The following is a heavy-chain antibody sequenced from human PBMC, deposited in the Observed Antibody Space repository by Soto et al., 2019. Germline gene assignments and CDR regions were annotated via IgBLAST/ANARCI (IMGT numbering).Heavy chain of an antibody. D-gene: IGHD2-2*01. J-gene: IGHJ6*02. CDR3: ASSPRGYCSSTSCRELGNYYGMDV. CDR2: IDPSDSYT. Sequence: GASVKVSCKASGYTFTYRYLHWVRQAPGQALERMGRIDPSDSYTNYSPSFQGHVTISADKSISTAYLQWSSLKASDTAMYYCASSPRGYCSSTSCRELGNYYGMDVWVQGTTVSVSS. CDR1: GYTFTYRY. V-gene: IGHV5-10-1*01.